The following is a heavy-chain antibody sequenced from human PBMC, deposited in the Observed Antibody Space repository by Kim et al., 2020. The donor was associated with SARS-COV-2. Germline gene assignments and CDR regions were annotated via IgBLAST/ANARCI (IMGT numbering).Heavy chain of an antibody. Sequence: GGSLRLSCAASGFTFGDYAMHWVRQAPGKGLEWVSGISWNSGSIGYADSVKGRFTISRDNAKNSLYLQMNSLRAEDTALYYCAKDLFWRTTGTTRWINWFDPWGQGTLVTVSS. CDR3: AKDLFWRTTGTTRWINWFDP. D-gene: IGHD1-1*01. V-gene: IGHV3-9*01. J-gene: IGHJ5*02. CDR1: GFTFGDYA. CDR2: ISWNSGSI.